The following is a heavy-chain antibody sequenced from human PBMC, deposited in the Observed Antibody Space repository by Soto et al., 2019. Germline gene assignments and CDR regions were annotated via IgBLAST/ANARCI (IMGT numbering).Heavy chain of an antibody. V-gene: IGHV4-59*08. Sequence: QVQLQESGPGLVKPSETLSLTYTVSGVSISSYYWSWIRQPPGKGLEWIGYIYYSGSTNYNPSLKSRGTISVDTSKSQFSLKLSSVTAAETAVYYCASSSSYGAYYYCGQGTLVTVSS. J-gene: IGHJ4*02. CDR3: ASSSSYGAYYY. CDR1: GVSISSYY. CDR2: IYYSGST. D-gene: IGHD4-17*01.